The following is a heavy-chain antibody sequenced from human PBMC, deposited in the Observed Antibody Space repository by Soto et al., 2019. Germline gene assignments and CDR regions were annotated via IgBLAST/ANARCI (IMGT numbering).Heavy chain of an antibody. CDR1: GCSISSSNW. D-gene: IGHD2-15*01. CDR2: FYHRGST. CDR3: ARDRDCSGGSCYSGFDY. V-gene: IGHV4-4*02. J-gene: IGHJ4*02. Sequence: QVQLQESGPGLVKPSGTLSLTCAVSGCSISSSNWWSWVRHPPGKGLEWIGEFYHRGSTNYNPSLKSRVTISVDKSNNQFSLKLSSVTAADTAVYYCARDRDCSGGSCYSGFDYWRQGTLVTVSS.